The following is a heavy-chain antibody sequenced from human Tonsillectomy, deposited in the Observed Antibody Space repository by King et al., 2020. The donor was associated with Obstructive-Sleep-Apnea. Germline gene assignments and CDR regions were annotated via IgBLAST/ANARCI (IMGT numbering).Heavy chain of an antibody. CDR1: GFTFSNAW. J-gene: IGHJ4*02. D-gene: IGHD4-17*01. V-gene: IGHV3-15*01. CDR3: TTARLTVTTSYDY. Sequence: VQLVESGGGLVKPGGSLRLSCAASGFTFSNAWMSWVRQAPGKGLEWVGRIKSKTDGGTTDYAAPVKGRFTISRDDSKNTRYLQMNNLKTEDTAVYYCTTARLTVTTSYDYWGQGTLVTVSS. CDR2: IKSKTDGGTT.